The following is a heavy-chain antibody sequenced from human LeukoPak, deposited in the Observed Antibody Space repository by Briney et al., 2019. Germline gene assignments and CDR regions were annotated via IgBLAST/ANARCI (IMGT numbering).Heavy chain of an antibody. CDR1: GDSVSSNSAA. J-gene: IGHJ4*02. CDR2: TYYRSKWYT. Sequence: SQTLSLTCAISGDSVSSNSAAWNWIRQSPTRGLEWLGRTYYRSKWYTYYAVSVKSRISINRDTSKNQISLQLNSVTPEDTAVYYCARSTGPIDYWGQGTLVTVSS. V-gene: IGHV6-1*01. CDR3: ARSTGPIDY. D-gene: IGHD1-1*01.